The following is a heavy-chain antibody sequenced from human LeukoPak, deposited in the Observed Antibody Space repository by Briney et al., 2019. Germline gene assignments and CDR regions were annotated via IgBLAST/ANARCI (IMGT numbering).Heavy chain of an antibody. CDR1: GYTFTSHY. CDR2: INPTGGST. CDR3: ARDVSSTSSWWFDP. D-gene: IGHD2-2*01. V-gene: IGHV1-46*01. Sequence: ASVKVSCKASGYTFTSHYMHWVRQAPEKGLEWMGIINPTGGSTSYAQKFQGRVTVTRDTSTSTDYMELSSLTYEDTAVYYCARDVSSTSSWWFDPWGQGTLVIVSS. J-gene: IGHJ5*02.